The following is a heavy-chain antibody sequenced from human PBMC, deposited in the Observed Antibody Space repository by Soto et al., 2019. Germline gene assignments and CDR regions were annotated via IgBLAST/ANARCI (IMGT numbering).Heavy chain of an antibody. CDR3: ARGPYYYDSSGYLDYFDY. Sequence: GGSLRLSCAASGFTSSSFVIHWVRQAPGKGLEWVSYISSSSSTIYYADSVKGRFTISRDNAKNSLYLQMNSLRDEDTAVYYCARGPYYYDSSGYLDYFDYWGQGTLVTVSS. CDR2: ISSSSSTI. CDR1: GFTSSSFV. V-gene: IGHV3-48*02. D-gene: IGHD3-22*01. J-gene: IGHJ4*02.